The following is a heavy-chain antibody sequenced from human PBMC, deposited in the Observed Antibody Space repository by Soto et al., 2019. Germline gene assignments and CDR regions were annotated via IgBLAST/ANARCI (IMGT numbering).Heavy chain of an antibody. D-gene: IGHD3-10*01. CDR3: ATGRGVRGVIITTYYYYGLDV. J-gene: IGHJ6*02. CDR1: GGSFSGYY. Sequence: SETLSLTCAVYGGSFSGYYWSWIRQPPGRGLEWIGEINHSGSTNYNPSLKSRVTISVDTSKNQFSLKLSSVSAADTAVYYCATGRGVRGVIITTYYYYGLDVWGQGTTVTVSS. CDR2: INHSGST. V-gene: IGHV4-34*01.